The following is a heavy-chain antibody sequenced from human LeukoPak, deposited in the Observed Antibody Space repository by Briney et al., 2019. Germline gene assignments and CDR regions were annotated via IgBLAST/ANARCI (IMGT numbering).Heavy chain of an antibody. CDR3: AGAPPLTNLEYTYGFDS. J-gene: IGHJ4*02. V-gene: IGHV3-66*01. D-gene: IGHD5-18*01. Sequence: PGGSLRLTCSASGFTVSSHYMSWVRQAPGRGLEWGSVIYSDGSTYYADSVKGRFTISRDNSKNTLYLQMNSLRAEDTAVYYCAGAPPLTNLEYTYGFDSWGQGTLVSVSS. CDR1: GFTVSSHY. CDR2: IYSDGST.